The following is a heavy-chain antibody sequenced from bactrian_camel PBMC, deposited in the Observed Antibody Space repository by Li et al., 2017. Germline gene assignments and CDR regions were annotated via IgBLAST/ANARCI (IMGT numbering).Heavy chain of an antibody. CDR2: IHRDGTI. D-gene: IGHD2*01. CDR3: ATPVGGNYNKCFAS. Sequence: HVQLVESGGGSVQAGGSLRLSCAGPFYIYTTYSMAWFRQGPGKEREGVAGIHRDGTITYADFVKGRFTISRDNARNTVYLQMNSLKSEDTALYYCATPVGGNYNKCFASWGQGTQVTVS. J-gene: IGHJ6*01. V-gene: IGHV3S53*01. CDR1: FYIYTTYS.